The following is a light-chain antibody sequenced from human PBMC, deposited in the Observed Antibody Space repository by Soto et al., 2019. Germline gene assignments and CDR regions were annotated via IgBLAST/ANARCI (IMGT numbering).Light chain of an antibody. J-gene: IGKJ5*01. V-gene: IGKV1-9*01. CDR3: QQLNSYPCT. Sequence: DIQLTQSPSILSASVGDRVTITCRASQGISSYLAWYQQKPGKAPKLLIYAASTLQSGVPSRFSGSGSGTEFTLTISSLQPDDFATYYCQQLNSYPCTFGQGTRLEIK. CDR1: QGISSY. CDR2: AAS.